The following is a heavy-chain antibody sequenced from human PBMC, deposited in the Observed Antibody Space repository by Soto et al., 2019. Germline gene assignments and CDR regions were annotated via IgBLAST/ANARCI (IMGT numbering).Heavy chain of an antibody. D-gene: IGHD2-8*01. V-gene: IGHV4-34*01. Sequence: PSETLSLTCAVYGGSFSGYYWSWIRQPPGKGLEWIGEINHSGSTNYNPSLKSRVTISVDTSKNQFSLKLSSVTAADTAVYYCARGQYCTNGVCYTYAFDIWGQGTMVT. CDR2: INHSGST. CDR1: GGSFSGYY. J-gene: IGHJ3*02. CDR3: ARGQYCTNGVCYTYAFDI.